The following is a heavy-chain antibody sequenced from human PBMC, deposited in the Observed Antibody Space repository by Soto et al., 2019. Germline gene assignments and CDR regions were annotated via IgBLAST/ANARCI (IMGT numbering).Heavy chain of an antibody. CDR1: GFTFSSYA. J-gene: IGHJ6*02. D-gene: IGHD6-19*01. V-gene: IGHV3-30-3*01. CDR3: ARDDLYSSGWYERQYYYYYGMDV. Sequence: QTGGSLRLSCAASGFTFSSYAMHWVRQAPGKGLEWVAVISYDGSNKYYADSVKGRFTISRDNSKNTLYLQMNSLRAEDTAVYYCARDDLYSSGWYERQYYYYYGMDVWGQGTTVTVSS. CDR2: ISYDGSNK.